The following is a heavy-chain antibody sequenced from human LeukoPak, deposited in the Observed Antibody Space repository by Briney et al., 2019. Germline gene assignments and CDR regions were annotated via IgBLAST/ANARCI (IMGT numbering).Heavy chain of an antibody. CDR1: GFTFDDYA. Sequence: GGSLRPSCAASGFTFDDYAMHWVRQAPGKGLEWVSGISWNSGSIGYADSVKGRFTISRDNAKNSLYLQMNSLRAEDMALYYCAKDIGGGVVPAAIDYWGQGTLVTVSS. V-gene: IGHV3-9*03. CDR2: ISWNSGSI. J-gene: IGHJ4*02. D-gene: IGHD2-2*02. CDR3: AKDIGGGVVPAAIDY.